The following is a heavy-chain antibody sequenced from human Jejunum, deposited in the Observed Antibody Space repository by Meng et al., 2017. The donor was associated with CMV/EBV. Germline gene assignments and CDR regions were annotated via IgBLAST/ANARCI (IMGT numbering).Heavy chain of an antibody. V-gene: IGHV3-53*01. CDR1: GFTVSSNF. Sequence: AASGFTVSSNFMSWVRQAPGRGLEGVSVIYRDGNTYYADSVKGRFTIARDNSKNTLYLQMNSLRAEDTAVYYCARWYNSSSGFDYWGQGALVTVSS. J-gene: IGHJ4*02. CDR2: IYRDGNT. CDR3: ARWYNSSSGFDY. D-gene: IGHD6-6*01.